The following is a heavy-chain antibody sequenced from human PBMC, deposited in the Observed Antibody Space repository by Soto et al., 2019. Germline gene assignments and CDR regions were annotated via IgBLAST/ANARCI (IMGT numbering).Heavy chain of an antibody. CDR3: ARELAAPGTSFAY. Sequence: ASVKVSCKASGFNFTPYSMHWVRQAPGQRLEWMAWINGGNGKTEYSQKFQGRVTISRDTSASTVYMELSSLTSEDTAVYYCARELAAPGTSFAYWGQGALVTVSS. D-gene: IGHD6-13*01. V-gene: IGHV1-3*01. CDR1: GFNFTPYS. CDR2: INGGNGKT. J-gene: IGHJ4*02.